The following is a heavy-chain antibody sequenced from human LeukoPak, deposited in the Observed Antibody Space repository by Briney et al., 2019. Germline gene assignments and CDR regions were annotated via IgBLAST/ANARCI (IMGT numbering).Heavy chain of an antibody. Sequence: GGSLRLSCAASGFTFSSYWMSWVRQAPGKGLEWVANIKQDGSEKYYVDSVKGRFTISRDNAKNTLFLQMNSLRAEDTAVYFCASDYYYYYLGVWGKGTTVTVSS. CDR3: ASDYYYYYLGV. CDR1: GFTFSSYW. J-gene: IGHJ6*03. V-gene: IGHV3-7*01. CDR2: IKQDGSEK.